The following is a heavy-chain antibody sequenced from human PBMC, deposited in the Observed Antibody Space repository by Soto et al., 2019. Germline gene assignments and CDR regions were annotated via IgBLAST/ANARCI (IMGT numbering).Heavy chain of an antibody. D-gene: IGHD2-15*01. Sequence: SETLSLTCAVYGGSFSGDYWSWMRQPPGKGLEWIGEINHSGSTNYNPSLKSRVTISVDTSKNQFSLKLSSVTAADTAVYYCARAAPRYCSGGSCYSGSDYWGQGTLVTVSS. J-gene: IGHJ4*02. CDR1: GGSFSGDY. V-gene: IGHV4-34*01. CDR3: ARAAPRYCSGGSCYSGSDY. CDR2: INHSGST.